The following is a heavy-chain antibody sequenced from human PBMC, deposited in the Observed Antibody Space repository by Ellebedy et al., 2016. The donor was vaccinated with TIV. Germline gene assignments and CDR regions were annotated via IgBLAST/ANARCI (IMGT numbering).Heavy chain of an antibody. V-gene: IGHV3-7*03. D-gene: IGHD3-10*01. J-gene: IGHJ6*02. CDR1: EFTFSNYW. CDR3: AKYGSGTFAAYAMDV. CDR2: LKYDGRET. Sequence: PGGSLRLSCVGTEFTFSNYWMTWVRQAPGKGLEWVANLKYDGRETHFVDSVEGRFTISRDNAENSLYLQMNSLRVEDTAVYYCAKYGSGTFAAYAMDVWGQGTTVTVSS.